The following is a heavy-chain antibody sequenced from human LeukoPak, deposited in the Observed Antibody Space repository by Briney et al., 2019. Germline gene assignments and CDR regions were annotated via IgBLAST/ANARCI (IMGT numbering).Heavy chain of an antibody. CDR1: GFTFSSYG. Sequence: PGGSLRLSCAASGFTFSSYGIHWVRQAPGKGLEWVAVISYDGSNKYYADSVKGRFTISRDNSKNTLYLQMNSLRAEDTAVYYCAKGLVLAMVRGPIGYWGQGTLVTVSS. D-gene: IGHD3-10*01. CDR3: AKGLVLAMVRGPIGY. J-gene: IGHJ4*02. V-gene: IGHV3-30*18. CDR2: ISYDGSNK.